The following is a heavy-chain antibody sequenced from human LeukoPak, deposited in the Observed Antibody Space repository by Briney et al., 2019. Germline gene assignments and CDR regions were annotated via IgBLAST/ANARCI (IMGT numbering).Heavy chain of an antibody. Sequence: GASVKVSCKASGYTFTGYYMHWVRQTPGQGLEWMGWINPNSGGTNYAQKFQGRVTMTRDTSISTAYMELSRLRSDDTAVYYCARGRYCSSTSCYAGGGVDWFDPWGQGTLVTVSS. J-gene: IGHJ5*02. D-gene: IGHD2-2*01. CDR3: ARGRYCSSTSCYAGGGVDWFDP. CDR1: GYTFTGYY. V-gene: IGHV1-2*02. CDR2: INPNSGGT.